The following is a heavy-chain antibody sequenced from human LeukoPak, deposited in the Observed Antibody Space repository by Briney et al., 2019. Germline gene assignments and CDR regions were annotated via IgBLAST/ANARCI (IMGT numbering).Heavy chain of an antibody. J-gene: IGHJ3*02. CDR1: GGSISSDGYY. CDR2: IYYSGTT. D-gene: IGHD2-15*01. CDR3: ARYRDSGGRLAFDI. Sequence: SETLSLTCTVSGGSISSDGYYWTWIRQHPGKGLEWIGYIYYSGTTYYNPSLESRVSLSVDTSKNQFSLRLSSVTAADTAVYYCARYRDSGGRLAFDIWGQGTMATVSS. V-gene: IGHV4-31*03.